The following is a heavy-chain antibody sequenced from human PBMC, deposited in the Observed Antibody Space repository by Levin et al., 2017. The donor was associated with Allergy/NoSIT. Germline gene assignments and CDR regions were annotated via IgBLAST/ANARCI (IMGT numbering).Heavy chain of an antibody. Sequence: LSLTCAASGFTFSSYTMNWVRQAPGKGLEWVSSISSSSSNIYYADSVKGRFTISRDNAKNSLYLQMNSLRAEDTAVYYCARASTGYTSGWYFAGYFQHWGQGTLVTVSS. J-gene: IGHJ1*01. CDR1: GFTFSSYT. V-gene: IGHV3-21*01. D-gene: IGHD6-19*01. CDR2: ISSSSSNI. CDR3: ARASTGYTSGWYFAGYFQH.